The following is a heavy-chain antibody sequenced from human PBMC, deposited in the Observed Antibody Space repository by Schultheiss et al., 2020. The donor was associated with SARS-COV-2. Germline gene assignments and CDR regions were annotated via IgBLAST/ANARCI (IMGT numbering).Heavy chain of an antibody. V-gene: IGHV1-8*02. CDR1: GYTFTGYY. J-gene: IGHJ6*02. CDR2: MNPNSGNT. Sequence: GESLKISCKASGYTFTGYYMHWVRQAPGQGLEWMGWMNPNSGNTGYAQKLQGRVTMTTDTSTSTAYMELSSLRSEDTAVYYCARDFQTRVRAPNPQYYYYGMDVWGQGTTVTVSS. D-gene: IGHD1-14*01. CDR3: ARDFQTRVRAPNPQYYYYGMDV.